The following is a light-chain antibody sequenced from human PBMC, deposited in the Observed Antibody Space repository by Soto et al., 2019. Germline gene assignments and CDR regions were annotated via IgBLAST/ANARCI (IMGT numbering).Light chain of an antibody. CDR2: DAS. CDR1: QSVSSS. CDR3: PQRLNLPPEVT. J-gene: IGKJ3*01. Sequence: EIVLTQSPDTLSFSPGERSTLSCRASQSVSSSLAWYQQKPGQAHRLLIYDASNRATGIPDRFTGSGSVTYFPLTISSLEPVDFAVYYCPQRLNLPPEVTLGPGTKVDIK. V-gene: IGKV3-11*01.